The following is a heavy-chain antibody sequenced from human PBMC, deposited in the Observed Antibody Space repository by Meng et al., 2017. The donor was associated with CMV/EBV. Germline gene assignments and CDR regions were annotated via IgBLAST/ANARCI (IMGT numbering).Heavy chain of an antibody. CDR1: GGSISSGDYY. Sequence: QVPLQVSGPELVKPYHPLPLTCTVAGGSISSGDYYWSWIRQPPGKGLEWIGYIYYSGSTYYNPSLKSRVTISVDTSKNQFSLKLSSVTAADTAVYYCARDNRRGGVDYWGQGTLVTVSS. CDR3: ARDNRRGGVDY. D-gene: IGHD3-3*01. V-gene: IGHV4-30-4*08. CDR2: IYYSGST. J-gene: IGHJ4*02.